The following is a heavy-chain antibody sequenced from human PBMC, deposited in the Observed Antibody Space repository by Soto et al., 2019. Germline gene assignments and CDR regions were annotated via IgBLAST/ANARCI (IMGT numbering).Heavy chain of an antibody. CDR3: TTYHGDYNFDH. D-gene: IGHD4-17*01. V-gene: IGHV1-24*01. CDR1: GYTLNEVA. J-gene: IGHJ5*02. Sequence: QVPLVQSGAEVKKPGASVKVSCKVSGYTLNEVAMHWVRQAPGKGLEWLGGFDPDEAETIYAQHFQGRVTMTEDTSTDTVYMELSCLRSEDTALYFCTTYHGDYNFDHWGQGTLVTVSS. CDR2: FDPDEAET.